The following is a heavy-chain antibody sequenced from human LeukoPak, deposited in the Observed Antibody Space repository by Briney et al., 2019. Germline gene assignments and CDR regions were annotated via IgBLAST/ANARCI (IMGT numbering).Heavy chain of an antibody. Sequence: GGSLRLSCAASGFTFSSYAMSWVRQAPGKGLEWVSAISGSGGSTYYADSVKGRFTIPRDNSKNTLYLQMNSLRAEDTAVYYCTKGAVVVPAALMDVWGQGTTVTVSS. CDR3: TKGAVVVPAALMDV. D-gene: IGHD2-2*01. V-gene: IGHV3-23*01. CDR1: GFTFSSYA. J-gene: IGHJ6*02. CDR2: ISGSGGST.